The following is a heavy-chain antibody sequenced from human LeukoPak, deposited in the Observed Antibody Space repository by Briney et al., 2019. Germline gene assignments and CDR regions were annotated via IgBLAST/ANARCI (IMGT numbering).Heavy chain of an antibody. D-gene: IGHD6-19*01. CDR1: GFTFSSYE. V-gene: IGHV3-48*03. CDR3: ASTSSGWYKNFDY. Sequence: GGSLRLSCAASGFTFSSYEMNWVRQAPGKGLEWVSYISSSGSTIYYADSVKGRFTISRDNAKNSLYLQMNSLRAEDTALYYCASTSSGWYKNFDYSGQGTLVTVSS. CDR2: ISSSGSTI. J-gene: IGHJ4*02.